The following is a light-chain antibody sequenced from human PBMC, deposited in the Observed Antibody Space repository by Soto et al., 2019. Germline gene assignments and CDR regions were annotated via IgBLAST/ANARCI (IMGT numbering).Light chain of an antibody. CDR3: KQYVSSPPYT. CDR2: STS. CDR1: QSVSSSY. Sequence: ENAWTQSPGTLYFPPEESATLSCRATQSVSSSYLAWYQQKPGQAPRLLVYSTSSRATGIPDRFSESGSGTDFTLTIRRLEPDDFAVYCWKQYVSSPPYTFGQGTKLEIK. J-gene: IGKJ2*01. V-gene: IGKV3-20*01.